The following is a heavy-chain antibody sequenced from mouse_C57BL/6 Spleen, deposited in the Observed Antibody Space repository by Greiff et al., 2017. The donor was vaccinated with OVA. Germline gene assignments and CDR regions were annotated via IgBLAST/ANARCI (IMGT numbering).Heavy chain of an antibody. CDR2: IDPANGNT. CDR3: ASSIYYDYDGEDYSAMDY. J-gene: IGHJ4*01. V-gene: IGHV14-3*01. CDR1: GFNIKNTY. Sequence: EVQLQQPVAELVRPGASVKLSCTASGFNIKNTYMHWVKQRPEQGLEWIGRIDPANGNTKYAPKFQGKATITADTSSNTAYLQLSSLTSEDTAIYYCASSIYYDYDGEDYSAMDYWGQGTSVTVSS. D-gene: IGHD2-4*01.